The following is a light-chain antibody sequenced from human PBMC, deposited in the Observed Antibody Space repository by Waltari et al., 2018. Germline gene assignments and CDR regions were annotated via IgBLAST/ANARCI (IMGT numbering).Light chain of an antibody. J-gene: IGKJ4*01. CDR3: QQYGSSPLT. CDR2: GAS. CDR1: QSVSSSY. Sequence: EIVLTQSPGTLSLSPGERATLSCRGSQSVSSSYLAWDQQTPGQAPRLLIYGASSRATGIPDRFSGSGSGTDFTLTISRLEPEDFAVYYCQQYGSSPLTFGGGTKVEIK. V-gene: IGKV3-20*01.